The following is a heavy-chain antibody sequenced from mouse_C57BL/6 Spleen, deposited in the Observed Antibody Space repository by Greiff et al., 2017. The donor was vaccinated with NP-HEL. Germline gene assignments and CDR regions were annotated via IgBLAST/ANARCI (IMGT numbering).Heavy chain of an antibody. D-gene: IGHD2-4*01. V-gene: IGHV1-69*01. CDR1: GYTFTSYW. CDR3: ARDYDSYFDY. Sequence: VQGVESGAELVMPGASVKLSCKASGYTFTSYWMHWVKQRPGQGLEWIGEIDPSDSYTNYNQKFKGKSTLTVDKSSSTAYMQLSSLTSEDSAVYYCARDYDSYFDYWGQGTTLTVSS. J-gene: IGHJ2*01. CDR2: IDPSDSYT.